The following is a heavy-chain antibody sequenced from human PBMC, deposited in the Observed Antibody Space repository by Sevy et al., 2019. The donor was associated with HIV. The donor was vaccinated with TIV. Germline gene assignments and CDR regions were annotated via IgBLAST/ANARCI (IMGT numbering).Heavy chain of an antibody. CDR2: LSFGCGEI. Sequence: GGSLRLSCAASGFTFSKYSMSWVRQPPGKGLEWVSTLSFGCGEINYAVSVKGRFTISRDNSKSSVYLQMNNLRPEDTAVYYCAREGCTKPHDYWGQGTLGTVS. D-gene: IGHD2-8*01. J-gene: IGHJ4*02. V-gene: IGHV3-23*01. CDR3: AREGCTKPHDY. CDR1: GFTFSKYS.